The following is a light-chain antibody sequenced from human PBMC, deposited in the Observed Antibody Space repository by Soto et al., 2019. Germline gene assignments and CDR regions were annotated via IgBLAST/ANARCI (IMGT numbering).Light chain of an antibody. CDR2: DVS. CDR1: SSDVGGYNY. J-gene: IGLJ2*01. CDR3: SSYTSSSTYVV. V-gene: IGLV2-14*01. Sequence: QSALTQPASVSGSPGQSVTISCTGTSSDVGGYNYVSWYQQHPGKAPKLMIYDVSNRPPGVSNRFSGSKSGNTASLTSSGLQAEDEADYYCSSYTSSSTYVVFGGGTKLTVL.